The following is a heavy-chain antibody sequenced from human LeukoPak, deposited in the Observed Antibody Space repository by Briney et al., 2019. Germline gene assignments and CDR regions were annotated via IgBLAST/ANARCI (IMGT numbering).Heavy chain of an antibody. CDR3: ARDRAPSSGWFQYNWFDP. J-gene: IGHJ5*02. CDR2: IYYSGST. D-gene: IGHD6-19*01. Sequence: PSETLSLTCTVSGGSICSYYWSWIRQPPGKGLEWIGYIYYSGSTNYNPSLKSRVTISVDTSKNQFSLKLSSVTAADTAVYYCARDRAPSSGWFQYNWFDPWGQGTLVTVSS. CDR1: GGSICSYY. V-gene: IGHV4-59*01.